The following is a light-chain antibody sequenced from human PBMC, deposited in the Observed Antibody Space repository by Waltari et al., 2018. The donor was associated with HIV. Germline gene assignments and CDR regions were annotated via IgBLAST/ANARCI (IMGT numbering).Light chain of an antibody. V-gene: IGLV2-23*01. J-gene: IGLJ3*02. CDR2: EGT. CDR3: CSCATPNTRV. CDR1: CSYVGSFKF. Sequence: QSALTQPASVSGSPGQSISISCTGTCSYVGSFKFVSWYQQHPGKAPKLLIYEGTKRPSGVSNRCSASKSGNPASLTISGLQAEDEADYYCCSCATPNTRVFGGGTKLTVL.